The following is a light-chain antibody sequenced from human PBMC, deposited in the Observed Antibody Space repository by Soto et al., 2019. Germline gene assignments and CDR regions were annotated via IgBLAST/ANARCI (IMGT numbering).Light chain of an antibody. V-gene: IGKV3-15*01. CDR3: QQYGSSGT. J-gene: IGKJ1*01. CDR2: GAS. Sequence: EILMAQSPATLSVSPGERATLSCRASQSVSSNLAWYQQKPGQAPRLLIYGASTRATGIPARLSGSGAGTDFTLTIRRLEPEYFAVYYCQQYGSSGTFGQGTKVDIK. CDR1: QSVSSN.